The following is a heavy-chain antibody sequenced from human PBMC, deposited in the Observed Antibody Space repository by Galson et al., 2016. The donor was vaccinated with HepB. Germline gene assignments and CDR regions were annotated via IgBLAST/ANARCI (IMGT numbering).Heavy chain of an antibody. J-gene: IGHJ6*02. CDR2: IDGPTPNT. CDR3: ARDSEQYSSSWYFYYYGMDV. CDR1: GFTFRNYA. V-gene: IGHV3-23*01. D-gene: IGHD6-13*01. Sequence: SLRLSCAASGFTFRNYALSWVRRAPGKGLEWVSHIDGPTPNTHYADSVKGRFTISRDNSKNTVYLQMNSLRAEDTAVYYCARDSEQYSSSWYFYYYGMDVWGQGTTVTV.